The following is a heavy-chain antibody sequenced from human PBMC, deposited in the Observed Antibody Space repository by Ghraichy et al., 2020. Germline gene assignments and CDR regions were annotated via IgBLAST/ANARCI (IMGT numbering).Heavy chain of an antibody. CDR1: GFSFSTYG. CDR3: ARGDPRGGFDS. Sequence: LSLTCATSGFSFSTYGMNWVRQAPGKGLEWVAYIRTTGSTMYYAASVKGRFTVSRDNAKNSMFLQMNSLRAEDTALYYCARGDPRGGFDSWGQGTLVTVSS. V-gene: IGHV3-48*01. J-gene: IGHJ4*02. D-gene: IGHD2-15*01. CDR2: IRTTGSTM.